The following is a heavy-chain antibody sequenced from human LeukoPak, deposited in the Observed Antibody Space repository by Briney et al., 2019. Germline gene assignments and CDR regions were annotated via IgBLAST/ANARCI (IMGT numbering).Heavy chain of an antibody. Sequence: PSETLSLTCTVSGGSISSYYWSWIRQPPGKGLEWIGYIYYSGSTYYNPSLKSRVTISVDKSKNQFSLKLSSVTAADTAVYYCARESIAAAGPDYWGQGTLVTVSS. V-gene: IGHV4-59*12. CDR2: IYYSGST. CDR1: GGSISSYY. D-gene: IGHD6-13*01. J-gene: IGHJ4*02. CDR3: ARESIAAAGPDY.